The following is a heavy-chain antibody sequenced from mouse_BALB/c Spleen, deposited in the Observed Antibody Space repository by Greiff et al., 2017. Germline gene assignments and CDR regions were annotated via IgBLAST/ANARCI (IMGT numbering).Heavy chain of an antibody. CDR1: GFTFTDYY. Sequence: EVQLVESGGGLVQPGGSLRLSCATSGFTFTDYYMSWVRQPPGKALEWLGFIRNKANGYTTEYSASVKGRFTISRDNSQSILYLQMNTLRAEDSATYYCARADRFYYYAMDYWGQGTSVTVSS. D-gene: IGHD2-14*01. CDR3: ARADRFYYYAMDY. CDR2: IRNKANGYTT. J-gene: IGHJ4*01. V-gene: IGHV7-3*02.